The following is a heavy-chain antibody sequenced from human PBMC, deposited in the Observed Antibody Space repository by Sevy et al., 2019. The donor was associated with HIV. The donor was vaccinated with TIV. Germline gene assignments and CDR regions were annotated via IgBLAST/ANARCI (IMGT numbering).Heavy chain of an antibody. CDR2: IYYSGST. CDR1: GGSISSYY. Sequence: SETLSLTCTVSGGSISSYYWSWVRQPPGKGLEWIGYIYYSGSTNYNPSPKSRFTISVDTSKNQFSLKLSSVTAADTAVYYCARGMGRGWGYSSAPAWFDPWGQGTLVTVSS. CDR3: ARGMGRGWGYSSAPAWFDP. V-gene: IGHV4-59*01. J-gene: IGHJ5*02. D-gene: IGHD5-18*01.